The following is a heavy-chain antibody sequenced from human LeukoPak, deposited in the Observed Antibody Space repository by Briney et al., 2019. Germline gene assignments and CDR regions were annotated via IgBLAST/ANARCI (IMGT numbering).Heavy chain of an antibody. CDR2: ITWNGGTI. V-gene: IGHV3-9*01. CDR1: GFSFDDFA. D-gene: IGHD3-10*01. CDR3: ATRYASGPIADY. Sequence: GGSLRLSCAASGFSFDDFAMHWVRQAPGKGLEWVSGITWNGGTIDYADSVEGRFTISRDNAKNSLYLQMNSLRAEDTALYYCATRYASGPIADYWGQGTLVTVSS. J-gene: IGHJ4*02.